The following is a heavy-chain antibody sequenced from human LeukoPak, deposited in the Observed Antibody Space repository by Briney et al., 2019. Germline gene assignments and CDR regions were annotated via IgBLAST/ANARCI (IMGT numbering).Heavy chain of an antibody. J-gene: IGHJ6*02. CDR1: GFTFSSYG. D-gene: IGHD6-6*01. V-gene: IGHV3-30*18. CDR2: TSHDGNNK. CDR3: AKDSSSSNYYYGMDV. Sequence: PGRSLRLSCAASGFTFSSYGMHWVRQAPGKGLEWVAATSHDGNNKYYVDSVKGRFTVSRDNSKNTLYLRMNSLRAEDTAVYYCAKDSSSSNYYYGMDVWGQGTTVTVSS.